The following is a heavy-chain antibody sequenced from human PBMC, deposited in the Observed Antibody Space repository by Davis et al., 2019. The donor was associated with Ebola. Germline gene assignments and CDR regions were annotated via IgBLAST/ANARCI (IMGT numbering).Heavy chain of an antibody. D-gene: IGHD2/OR15-2a*01. CDR3: ARDPGLPNSFDY. Sequence: SVKVSCKASGGTFSSYAISWVRQAPGQGLEWMGRIIPILGIANYAQKFQGRVTITADKSTSTAYMELSSLRSEDTAVYYCARDPGLPNSFDYWGQGTLVTVSS. CDR2: IIPILGIA. CDR1: GGTFSSYA. J-gene: IGHJ4*02. V-gene: IGHV1-69*04.